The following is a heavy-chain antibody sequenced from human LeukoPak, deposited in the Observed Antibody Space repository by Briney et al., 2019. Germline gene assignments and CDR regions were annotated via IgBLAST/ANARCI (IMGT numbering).Heavy chain of an antibody. D-gene: IGHD3-22*01. CDR2: ISGSGGST. V-gene: IGHV3-23*01. J-gene: IGHJ4*02. CDR3: AASMIVVVTPSDY. Sequence: GGSLRLSCAASGFTFSSYAMSWVRQAPGKGLEWVSAISGSGGSTYYADSVKGRFTISRDNSKNTLYLQMNSLRAEDTAVYYCAASMIVVVTPSDYWGQGTLVTVSS. CDR1: GFTFSSYA.